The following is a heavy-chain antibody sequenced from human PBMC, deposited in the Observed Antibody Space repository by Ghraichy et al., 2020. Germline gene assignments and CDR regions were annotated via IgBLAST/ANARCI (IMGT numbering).Heavy chain of an antibody. V-gene: IGHV3-23*01. CDR1: GFTFSSYA. D-gene: IGHD5-18*01. CDR2: ISGSGGST. CDR3: AKDTAMYFGGPYFDY. J-gene: IGHJ4*02. Sequence: GGSLRLSCAASGFTFSSYAMSWVRQAPGKGLEWVSAISGSGGSTYYADSVKGRFTISRDNSKNTLYLQMNSLRAEDTAVYYCAKDTAMYFGGPYFDYWGQGTLVTVSS.